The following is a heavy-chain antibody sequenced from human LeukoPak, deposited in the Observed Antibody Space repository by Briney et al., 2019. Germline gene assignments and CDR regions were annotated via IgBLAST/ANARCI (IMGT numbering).Heavy chain of an antibody. CDR1: GGSIGRSSYY. Sequence: PSETLSLTCSVSGGSIGRSSYYWGWTRQPPGKGLEWIGSIYYSGDTYYNPSLKSRVTISVDTSRNQFSLKLASVTAADTAIYYCARHGSITTGAFTYWGQGTLVTVSS. V-gene: IGHV4-39*01. CDR3: ARHGSITTGAFTY. D-gene: IGHD1-26*01. J-gene: IGHJ4*02. CDR2: IYYSGDT.